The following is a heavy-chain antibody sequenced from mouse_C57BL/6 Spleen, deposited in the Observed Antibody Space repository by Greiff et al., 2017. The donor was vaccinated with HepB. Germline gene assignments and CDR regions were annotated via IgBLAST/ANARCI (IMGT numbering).Heavy chain of an antibody. D-gene: IGHD2-4*01. Sequence: EVHLVESGGGLVKPGGSLKLSCAASGFTFSDYGMHWVRQAPEKGLEWVAYISSGSSTIYYADTVKGRFTISRDNAKNTLFLQMTSLRSEDTAMYYCARSSFYYDYDGWFAYWGQGTLVTVSA. CDR1: GFTFSDYG. CDR2: ISSGSSTI. CDR3: ARSSFYYDYDGWFAY. V-gene: IGHV5-17*01. J-gene: IGHJ3*01.